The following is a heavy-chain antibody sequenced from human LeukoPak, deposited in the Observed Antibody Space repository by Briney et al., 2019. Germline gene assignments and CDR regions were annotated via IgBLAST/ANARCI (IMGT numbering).Heavy chain of an antibody. CDR1: GFTFSNYA. D-gene: IGHD3-3*01. V-gene: IGHV3-23*01. J-gene: IGHJ4*02. CDR3: AKDGRLLEFYFDY. Sequence: PGGSLRLSCAASGFTFSNYAMSWVRQAPGKGLEWVSAISGSGGSTYYADSVKGRFTISRDNSKNTLYLQMNSLRAEDTAVYYCAKDGRLLEFYFDYWGQGTLVTVSS. CDR2: ISGSGGST.